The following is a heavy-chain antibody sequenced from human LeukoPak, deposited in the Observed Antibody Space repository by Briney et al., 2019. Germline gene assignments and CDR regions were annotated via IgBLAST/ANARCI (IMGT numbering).Heavy chain of an antibody. CDR1: GESISGFY. V-gene: IGHV4-59*01. J-gene: IGHJ4*02. Sequence: SETLSLTCTVSGESISGFYWPWIRQPPGKGLEWIGYIYYSGSTNYNPSLKSRVTISIDNSNNHFSLQLNTLTAADTALYYCAGGVVIAPQTLDYWGQGGQVSVSS. CDR3: AGGVVIAPQTLDY. D-gene: IGHD2-21*01. CDR2: IYYSGST.